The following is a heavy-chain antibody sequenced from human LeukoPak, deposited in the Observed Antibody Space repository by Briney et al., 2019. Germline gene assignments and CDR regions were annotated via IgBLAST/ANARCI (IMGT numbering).Heavy chain of an antibody. D-gene: IGHD3-9*01. V-gene: IGHV1-2*02. CDR3: ARGRVEYYDILTGRRPNNWFDP. Sequence: ASVTVSCKASGYTFTCYYMHWVRQAPGQGLEWMGWINPNSGGTNYAQKFQGRVTMTRDTSISTAYMELSRLRSDDTAVYYCARGRVEYYDILTGRRPNNWFDPWGQGTLVTVSS. CDR2: INPNSGGT. J-gene: IGHJ5*02. CDR1: GYTFTCYY.